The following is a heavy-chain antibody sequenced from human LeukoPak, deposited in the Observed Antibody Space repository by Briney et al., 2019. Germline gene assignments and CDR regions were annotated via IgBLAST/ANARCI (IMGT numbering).Heavy chain of an antibody. CDR1: GDRVSSNSAA. V-gene: IGHV6-1*01. D-gene: IGHD2-15*01. J-gene: IGHJ4*02. CDR2: TYYRSKWYN. Sequence: SQTLSLTCALSGDRVSSNSAAWNWIRQSPSRGLEWLGRTYYRSKWYNDYAVSVKSRITINPDTSKNQFSLQLNSVTPEDTAVYYCARGCGGSCYFGFDYWGQGTLVTVSS. CDR3: ARGCGGSCYFGFDY.